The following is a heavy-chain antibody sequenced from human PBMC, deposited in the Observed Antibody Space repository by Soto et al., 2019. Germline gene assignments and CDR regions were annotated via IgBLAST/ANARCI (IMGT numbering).Heavy chain of an antibody. D-gene: IGHD1-7*01. CDR3: ARAVTGTSVFEH. Sequence: QVQLQESGPGLVKPSGTLSLTCAVSGGSISSSNWWSWVRQPPGKGLEWIGEIYHSGSTNYNPSLKSRLTMSVDKSKNQLSLKLSSVSAADTAMYYCARAVTGTSVFEHWGQGSLVIVSS. CDR1: GGSISSSNW. V-gene: IGHV4-4*02. CDR2: IYHSGST. J-gene: IGHJ4*02.